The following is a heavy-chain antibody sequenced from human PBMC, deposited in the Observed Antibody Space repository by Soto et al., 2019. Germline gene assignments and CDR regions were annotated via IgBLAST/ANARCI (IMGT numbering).Heavy chain of an antibody. CDR3: ARVDSIAGGVAFDL. J-gene: IGHJ4*02. V-gene: IGHV3-74*01. D-gene: IGHD6-6*01. CDR2: LYSDGTGT. Sequence: EVQLVESGGGVVQPGGSLRLSCAASGFTFSSSWMNWVRQVPGKGLEWISRLYSDGTGTNYADSVKGRFTISRDNAKNTLYLQMNSLRVEDTAVYYCARVDSIAGGVAFDLWGQGVLVTVSS. CDR1: GFTFSSSW.